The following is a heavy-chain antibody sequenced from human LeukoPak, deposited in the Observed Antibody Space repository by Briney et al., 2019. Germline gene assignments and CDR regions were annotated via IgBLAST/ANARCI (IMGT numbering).Heavy chain of an antibody. CDR2: IYHSGST. J-gene: IGHJ5*02. V-gene: IGHV4-59*04. CDR1: GGSISSYY. CDR3: GYFSSWYINWFDP. D-gene: IGHD6-13*01. Sequence: SETLSLTCTVSGGSISSYYWGWIRQPPGKGLEWIGTIYHSGSTYYNPSLKSRVTVSVDTSKNQFSLKLSSVTAADTAVYARGYFSSWYINWFDPWGQGTLVTVSS.